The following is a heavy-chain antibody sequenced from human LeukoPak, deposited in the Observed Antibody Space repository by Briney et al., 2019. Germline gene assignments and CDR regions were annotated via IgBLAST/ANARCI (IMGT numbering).Heavy chain of an antibody. V-gene: IGHV4-31*03. CDR3: ARVFAGGSTPAFDI. Sequence: SETLSLTCTVSGASISSGGYYWSWIRQHPGKGLEWIGYIFNSGSTYYNPSLKSRVTISIDTSKNQFSLKVSSVTAADTAVYYCARVFAGGSTPAFDIWGQGTMVTVSS. J-gene: IGHJ3*02. CDR2: IFNSGST. D-gene: IGHD1-26*01. CDR1: GASISSGGYY.